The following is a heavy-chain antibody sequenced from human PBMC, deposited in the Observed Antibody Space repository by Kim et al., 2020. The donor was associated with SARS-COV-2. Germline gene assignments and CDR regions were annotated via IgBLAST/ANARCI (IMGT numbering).Heavy chain of an antibody. V-gene: IGHV1-18*01. CDR1: GYTFTSYG. J-gene: IGHJ5*02. CDR2: ISAYNGIT. D-gene: IGHD2-21*01. Sequence: ASVKVSCKASGYTFTSYGISWVRQAPGQGLEWMGWISAYNGITNYAQKLQGRVTMTTDTSTSTAYMELRSLRSDDTAVYYCARAYCGGDCYLGWFDPWGQGTLVTVSS. CDR3: ARAYCGGDCYLGWFDP.